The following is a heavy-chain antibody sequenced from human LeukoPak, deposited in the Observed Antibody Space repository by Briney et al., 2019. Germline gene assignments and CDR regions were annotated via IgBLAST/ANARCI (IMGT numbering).Heavy chain of an antibody. Sequence: PSETLSLTCTVSGGSISSSSYYWGWIRQPPGKGLEWIGSIYYSGSTYYNPSLKSRVTISVDTSKNLFSLKLSSVTAADTAVYYCARPRRYLGAFDIWGQGTMVTVSS. CDR2: IYYSGST. D-gene: IGHD1-1*01. J-gene: IGHJ3*02. CDR3: ARPRRYLGAFDI. CDR1: GGSISSSSYY. V-gene: IGHV4-39*01.